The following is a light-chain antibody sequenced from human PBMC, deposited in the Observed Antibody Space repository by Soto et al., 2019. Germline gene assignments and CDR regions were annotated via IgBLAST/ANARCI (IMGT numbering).Light chain of an antibody. J-gene: IGLJ3*02. Sequence: QSVLTQPPSTSATPGKRVTISGSGSSSNVGINTVSWYQQVPGTAPRLLIYTNDQRPSGVPGRFSGSKSGTSASLAIGGLQSEDEADYYCAAWDDSMSGLVFGGGNKLTVL. CDR1: SSNVGINT. CDR3: AAWDDSMSGLV. V-gene: IGLV1-44*01. CDR2: TND.